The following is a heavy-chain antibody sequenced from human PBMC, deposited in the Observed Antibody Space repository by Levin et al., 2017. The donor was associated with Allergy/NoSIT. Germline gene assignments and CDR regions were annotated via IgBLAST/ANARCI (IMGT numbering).Heavy chain of an antibody. J-gene: IGHJ4*02. CDR1: GFTFSSYG. D-gene: IGHD5-24*01. V-gene: IGHV3-30*18. Sequence: SGGSLRLSCAASGFTFSSYGMHWVRQAPGKGLEWVAVISYDGSNKYYADSVKGRFTISRDNSKNTLYLQMNSLRAEDTAVYYCAKSIGLWLQSRYWGQGTLVTVSS. CDR2: ISYDGSNK. CDR3: AKSIGLWLQSRY.